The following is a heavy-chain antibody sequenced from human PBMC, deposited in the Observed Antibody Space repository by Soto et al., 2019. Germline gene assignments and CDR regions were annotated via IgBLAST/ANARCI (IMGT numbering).Heavy chain of an antibody. CDR3: ATEIIAVAGQDY. Sequence: GGSLRLSCAASGFTFRSYGMHWVRQAPGKGLEWVAVIWYDGSNKYYADSVKGRFTISRDNSKNTLYLQMNSLRAEDTAVYYCATEIIAVAGQDYWGQGTLVTVSS. CDR2: IWYDGSNK. CDR1: GFTFRSYG. D-gene: IGHD6-19*01. V-gene: IGHV3-33*01. J-gene: IGHJ4*02.